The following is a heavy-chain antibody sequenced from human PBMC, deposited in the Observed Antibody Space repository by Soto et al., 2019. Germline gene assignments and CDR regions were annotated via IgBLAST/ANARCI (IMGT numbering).Heavy chain of an antibody. CDR2: ISAYNGNT. D-gene: IGHD6-13*01. V-gene: IGHV1-18*01. CDR3: ARAKGLRIAAAGTVRWFEP. Sequence: QVQLVQSGAEVKKPGASVKVSCKASGYTFTSYGISWVRQAPGQGLEWMGWISAYNGNTNYAQKLQGRVTMTTDTSTNTAYMELRSLRYDATAVYYCARAKGLRIAAAGTVRWFEPWGQGTLVTVSS. CDR1: GYTFTSYG. J-gene: IGHJ5*02.